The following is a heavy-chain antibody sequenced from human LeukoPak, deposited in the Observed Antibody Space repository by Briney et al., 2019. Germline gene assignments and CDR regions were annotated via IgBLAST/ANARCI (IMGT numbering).Heavy chain of an antibody. CDR1: GYTFTDFY. CDR3: ARQEMANRWDFDY. V-gene: IGHV1-2*02. D-gene: IGHD5-24*01. CDR2: INPNSGDT. Sequence: ASVKVSCKASGYTFTDFYMHWVRQAPGQGLEWMGWINPNSGDTNYAQKLQGRVTMARDTSLSTAYMELSRLSSDDTAVYYCARQEMANRWDFDYWGQGTLVTVSS. J-gene: IGHJ4*02.